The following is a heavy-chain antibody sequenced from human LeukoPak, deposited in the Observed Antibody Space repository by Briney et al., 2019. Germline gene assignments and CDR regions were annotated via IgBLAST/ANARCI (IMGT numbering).Heavy chain of an antibody. CDR1: GFTFSTYS. J-gene: IGHJ4*02. Sequence: GGSLRLSCAASGFTFSTYSMNWVRQAPGKGLEWISYITDDASTMYYADSVQGRFTISRDNAENSLYLHMDSLRAEDTAVYYCARGAYSSGWAYFDHWGQGTLVTVSS. CDR2: ITDDASTM. D-gene: IGHD6-19*01. CDR3: ARGAYSSGWAYFDH. V-gene: IGHV3-48*04.